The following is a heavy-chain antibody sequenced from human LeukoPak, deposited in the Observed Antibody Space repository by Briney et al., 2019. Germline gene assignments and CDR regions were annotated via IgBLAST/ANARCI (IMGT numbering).Heavy chain of an antibody. CDR1: GGSINNYY. J-gene: IGHJ5*02. CDR2: IYYSGST. Sequence: SETLSLTCTVSGGSINNYYWSWIRQPPGKGLEWIGYIYYSGSTNYNPSLKSRVTISVDTSKNQLSLKLTSVTAADTAVYYCARHGDWNWFDPWGQGTLVTVSS. V-gene: IGHV4-59*01. D-gene: IGHD4-17*01. CDR3: ARHGDWNWFDP.